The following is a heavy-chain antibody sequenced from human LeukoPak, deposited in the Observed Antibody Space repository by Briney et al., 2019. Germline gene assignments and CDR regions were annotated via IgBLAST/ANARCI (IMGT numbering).Heavy chain of an antibody. CDR3: ASHPTPGIAAAGTFNY. J-gene: IGHJ4*02. CDR1: GFTFSSYW. Sequence: GGSLRLSCAASGFTFSSYWMNWVRQAPGKGLEWVANIKQDGSEKYYVDSVKGRFTISRDNAKNSLYLQMNSLRAEDPAVYYCASHPTPGIAAAGTFNYWGQGTLVTVSS. D-gene: IGHD6-13*01. V-gene: IGHV3-7*03. CDR2: IKQDGSEK.